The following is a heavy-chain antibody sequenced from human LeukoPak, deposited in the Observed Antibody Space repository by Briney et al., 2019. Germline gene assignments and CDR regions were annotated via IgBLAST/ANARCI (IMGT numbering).Heavy chain of an antibody. CDR2: IYYSGST. D-gene: IGHD5-12*01. CDR3: ARLTPYKRWLRFNSTIDY. Sequence: SETLSLTCTVSGGSISSGGYYWSWIRQHPGKGLEWIGYIYYSGSTYYNPSLKSRVTISVDTSKNQFSLKLSSVTAADTAVYYCARLTPYKRWLRFNSTIDYWGQGTLVTVSS. V-gene: IGHV4-31*03. CDR1: GGSISSGGYY. J-gene: IGHJ4*02.